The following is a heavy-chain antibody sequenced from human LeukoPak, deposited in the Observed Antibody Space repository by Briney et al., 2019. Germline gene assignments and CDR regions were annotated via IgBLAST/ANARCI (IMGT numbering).Heavy chain of an antibody. CDR3: ARDYEGGGYDPHFDY. Sequence: PSETLSLTCTVSGGSISSYYWSRIRQPPGKGLEWIGYIYYSGSTNYNPSLKSRVTISVDTSKNQFSLKLSSVTAADTAVYYCARDYEGGGYDPHFDYWGQGTLVTVSS. D-gene: IGHD3-16*01. V-gene: IGHV4-59*01. CDR1: GGSISSYY. CDR2: IYYSGST. J-gene: IGHJ4*02.